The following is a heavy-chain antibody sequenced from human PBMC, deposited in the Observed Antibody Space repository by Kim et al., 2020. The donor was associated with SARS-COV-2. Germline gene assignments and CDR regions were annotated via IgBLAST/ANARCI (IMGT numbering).Heavy chain of an antibody. V-gene: IGHV1-2*02. D-gene: IGHD3-10*01. J-gene: IGHJ1*01. Sequence: ASVKVSCQASGYTFTGYYLHWLRQAPGQGLEWMGWIKPESGITNNAQKFQGRVTMTRDTSISTAYMELSRLRSDDTAIYYCARDSGMWFDLEYFQYWGQGTLVTVSS. CDR2: IKPESGIT. CDR1: GYTFTGYY. CDR3: ARDSGMWFDLEYFQY.